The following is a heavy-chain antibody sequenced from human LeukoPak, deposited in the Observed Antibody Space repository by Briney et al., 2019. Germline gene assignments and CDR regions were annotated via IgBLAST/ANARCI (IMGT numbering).Heavy chain of an antibody. CDR2: IYISGST. Sequence: SETLSLTCTVSGGSLSSYYWSWIRQPAGKGLEWIGRIYISGSTNSNPSLKSRITMSVDSSKNQFSLKMSSVTAADTAVYYCARDRYYYDSSGKIFFDYWGQGTLVTVSS. CDR1: GGSLSSYY. D-gene: IGHD3-22*01. J-gene: IGHJ4*02. CDR3: ARDRYYYDSSGKIFFDY. V-gene: IGHV4-4*07.